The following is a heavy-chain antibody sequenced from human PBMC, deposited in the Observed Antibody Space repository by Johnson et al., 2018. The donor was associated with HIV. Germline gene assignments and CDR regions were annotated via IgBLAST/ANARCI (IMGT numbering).Heavy chain of an antibody. CDR3: AKALAVATLLNAFDI. Sequence: VQLVESGGVVVQPGGSLRLSCAASGFTFDDYAMHWVRQAPGKGLEWVSGISWNSGSTGYADSVKGRFTISRDNAKNSLYLQMNSLRAEDTAVYYCAKALAVATLLNAFDIWGQGTMVTVSS. CDR2: ISWNSGST. V-gene: IGHV3-9*01. D-gene: IGHD6-19*01. CDR1: GFTFDDYA. J-gene: IGHJ3*02.